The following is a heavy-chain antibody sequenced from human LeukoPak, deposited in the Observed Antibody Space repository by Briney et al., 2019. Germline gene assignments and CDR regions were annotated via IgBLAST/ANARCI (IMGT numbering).Heavy chain of an antibody. J-gene: IGHJ4*02. D-gene: IGHD6-19*01. CDR3: ARVSGGWYAADY. V-gene: IGHV4-34*09. CDR2: INHSGST. CDR1: GGSFSGYY. Sequence: SETLSLTCAVYGGSFSGYYWSWIRQPPGKGLEWIGEINHSGSTNYNPSLKSRVTISVDTSKNQFSLKLSSVTAADTAVYYCARVSGGWYAADYWGQGTLVTVSS.